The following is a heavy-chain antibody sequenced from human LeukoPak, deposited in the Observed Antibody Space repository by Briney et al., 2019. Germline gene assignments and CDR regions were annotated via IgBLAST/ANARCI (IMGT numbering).Heavy chain of an antibody. V-gene: IGHV1-46*01. CDR1: GYTFTSYY. CDR2: INPSGGST. Sequence: ASVKVSCTASGYTFTSYYMHWVRQAPGQGLEWMGIINPSGGSTSYAQKFQGRVTMTRDTSTSTVYMELSSLRSEDTAVYYCARDSLLRYYYYGMDVWGQGTTVTVS. J-gene: IGHJ6*02. CDR3: ARDSLLRYYYYGMDV.